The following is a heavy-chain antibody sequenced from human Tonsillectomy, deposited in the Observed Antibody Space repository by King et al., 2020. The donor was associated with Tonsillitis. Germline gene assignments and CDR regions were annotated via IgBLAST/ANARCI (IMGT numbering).Heavy chain of an antibody. CDR3: ARENWVFDY. J-gene: IGHJ4*02. Sequence: QLQESGPGLVKPSETLALTCTVSGGSISTYYWSLIRQSAEKGLEWIGRIYSSGSTNYNPSLNSRVSMSIDTSKNPFSLKLNSVTAADTAVYYCARENWVFDYWGQGTLLTVSS. D-gene: IGHD7-27*01. CDR1: GGSISTYY. CDR2: IYSSGST. V-gene: IGHV4-4*07.